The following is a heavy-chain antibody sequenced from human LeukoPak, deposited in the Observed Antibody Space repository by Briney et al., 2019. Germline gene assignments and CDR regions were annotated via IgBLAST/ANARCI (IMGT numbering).Heavy chain of an antibody. J-gene: IGHJ4*02. D-gene: IGHD1-26*01. V-gene: IGHV1-2*06. Sequence: ASVKVSCKASGYTFTGYYMHWVRQAPGQGLEWMGRINPNSGGTNYAQKFQGRVTMTRDTSNSTAYMELSRLRSDDTAVYYCARDLLSSGNYPGYWGQGTLVTVSS. CDR2: INPNSGGT. CDR3: ARDLLSSGNYPGY. CDR1: GYTFTGYY.